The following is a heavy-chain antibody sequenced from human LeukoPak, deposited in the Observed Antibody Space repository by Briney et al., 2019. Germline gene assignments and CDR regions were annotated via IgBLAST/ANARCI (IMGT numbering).Heavy chain of an antibody. CDR1: GATFSSFT. V-gene: IGHV1-69*01. Sequence: SVKVSCKVSGATFSSFTITWVRQAPGQGLGWMGGIIPIFGSTNYAQKFQGRVTNTADDSTSTAYMKLRSLTSDDTAVYYCARGYDVGDFVPYTYWGQGTLVIVSS. J-gene: IGHJ4*02. CDR3: ARGYDVGDFVPYTY. CDR2: IIPIFGST. D-gene: IGHD4-17*01.